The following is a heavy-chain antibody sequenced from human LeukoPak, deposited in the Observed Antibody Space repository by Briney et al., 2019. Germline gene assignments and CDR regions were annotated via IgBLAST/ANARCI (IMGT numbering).Heavy chain of an antibody. V-gene: IGHV1-69*13. J-gene: IGHJ5*02. CDR2: IVPIFGTA. CDR3: ARANIVVVPATTNIGCWFDP. Sequence: SVKVSCKASGGTFSSYAISWVRQAPGQGLEWMGGIVPIFGTANYAQKFQGRVTITADESTSTAYMELSSLRSEDTAVYYCARANIVVVPATTNIGCWFDPWGQGTLVTVSS. D-gene: IGHD2-2*01. CDR1: GGTFSSYA.